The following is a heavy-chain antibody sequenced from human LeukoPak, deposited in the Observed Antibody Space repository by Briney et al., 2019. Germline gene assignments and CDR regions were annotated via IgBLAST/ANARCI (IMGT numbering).Heavy chain of an antibody. V-gene: IGHV3-30*18. J-gene: IGHJ4*02. CDR3: AKAPFPYCSSTSCYAVYFDC. CDR2: ISYDGSNK. Sequence: GGSLRLSCAASGFTFSSYGMHWVRQAPGKGLEWVAVISYDGSNKYYADSVKGRFTISRDNSKNTLYLQMNSLRVEDTAMYYCAKAPFPYCSSTSCYAVYFDCWGQGTLVTVSS. D-gene: IGHD2-2*01. CDR1: GFTFSSYG.